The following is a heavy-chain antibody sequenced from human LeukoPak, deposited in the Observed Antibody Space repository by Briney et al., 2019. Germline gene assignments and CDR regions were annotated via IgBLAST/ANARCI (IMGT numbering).Heavy chain of an antibody. CDR2: IYYSGST. J-gene: IGHJ5*02. CDR3: ATTRSPAGSGSRRSWFDP. D-gene: IGHD5-12*01. Sequence: SETLSLTCTVSGGSISSYYWGWIRQPPGKGLEWIGSIYYSGSTYYNPSLKSRVTISVDTSKNQFSLKLSSVTAADTAVYYCATTRSPAGSGSRRSWFDPWGQGTLVTVSS. CDR1: GGSISSYY. V-gene: IGHV4-39*01.